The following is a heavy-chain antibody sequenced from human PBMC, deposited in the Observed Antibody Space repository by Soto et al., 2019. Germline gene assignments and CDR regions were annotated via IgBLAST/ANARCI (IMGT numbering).Heavy chain of an antibody. D-gene: IGHD2-2*01. CDR2: INVYNGNT. CDR1: VYTFTINS. V-gene: IGHV1-18*04. Sequence: EVSAKVPSTSSVYTFTINSIAWARPAPGQGLEWMGWINVYNGNTKYAQQLQCRVTLTTDTSTSTAYMDLRSLRSDDTAFYFCARISSASSGWLRANWGHGNLVTVSS. CDR3: ARISSASSGWLRAN. J-gene: IGHJ4*01.